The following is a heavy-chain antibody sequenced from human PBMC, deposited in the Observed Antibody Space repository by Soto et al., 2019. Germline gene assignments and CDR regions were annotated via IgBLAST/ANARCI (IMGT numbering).Heavy chain of an antibody. CDR3: ANKARVTNYYYYGMEV. J-gene: IGHJ6*02. D-gene: IGHD2-21*02. V-gene: IGHV3-30*18. Sequence: QVHLEESGGGVVRPGRSLRLSCAAYGFSFNISGMHWVRQTPDRGLEWVAVISYDGNTQYYGDSGKGRFTVSRDNSRNTLFLQMNTLSTEDTAVYYCANKARVTNYYYYGMEVWGQGTTVTVSS. CDR2: ISYDGNTQ. CDR1: GFSFNISG.